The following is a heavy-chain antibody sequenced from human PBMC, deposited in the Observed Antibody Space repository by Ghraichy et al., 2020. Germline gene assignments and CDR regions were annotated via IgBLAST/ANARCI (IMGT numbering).Heavy chain of an antibody. Sequence: GGSLRLSCAASGFTFSSYGMHWVRQAPGKGLEWVAFIRYDGSNKYYADSVKGRFTISRDNSKNTLYLQMNSLRAEDTAVYYCAKTRYCSGGSCYSGVDYYYYYGMDVWGQGTTVTVSS. CDR1: GFTFSSYG. V-gene: IGHV3-30*02. CDR2: IRYDGSNK. J-gene: IGHJ6*02. D-gene: IGHD2-15*01. CDR3: AKTRYCSGGSCYSGVDYYYYYGMDV.